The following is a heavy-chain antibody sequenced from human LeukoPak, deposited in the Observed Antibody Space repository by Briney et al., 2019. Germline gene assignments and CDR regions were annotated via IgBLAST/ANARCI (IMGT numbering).Heavy chain of an antibody. CDR1: GYTLTELS. CDR2: FDPEDGET. J-gene: IGHJ4*02. D-gene: IGHD3-3*01. V-gene: IGHV1-24*01. CDR3: ATYPRITIFGVVTIFDY. Sequence: GASVKVPCKVSGYTLTELSMHWVRQAPGKGLEWMGGFDPEDGETIYAQKFQGRVTMTEDTSTDTAYMELSSLRSEDTAVYYCATYPRITIFGVVTIFDYWGQGTLVTVSS.